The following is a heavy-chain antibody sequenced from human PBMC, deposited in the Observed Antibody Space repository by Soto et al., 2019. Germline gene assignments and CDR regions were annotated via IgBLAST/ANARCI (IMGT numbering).Heavy chain of an antibody. V-gene: IGHV3-66*01. CDR3: ATSPADRGWFSYFDY. CDR2: IYAGVTR. CDR1: EFTVSSKY. Sequence: GGSLRLSCAVSEFTVSSKYMSWVRQAPGKGLEWVSVIYAGVTRYYADSVKGRFIISSDNSRNTVSLQMNSLRAEDTAIYYCATSPADRGWFSYFDYWGQGALVTVSS. D-gene: IGHD3-10*01. J-gene: IGHJ4*02.